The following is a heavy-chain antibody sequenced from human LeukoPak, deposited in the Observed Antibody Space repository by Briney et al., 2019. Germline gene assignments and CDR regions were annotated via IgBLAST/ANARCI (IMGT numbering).Heavy chain of an antibody. CDR1: GGSINSSSNQ. CDR2: ISYSGNT. Sequence: SETLSLTCTVSGGSINSSSNQWGWIRQPPGKGLEWIGSISYSGNTYYKPSLKSRVTVSVDTSKKQLSLKLNSVTAADTAVYFCAKIPIVIVPAYFDSWGQGTLVTVSS. CDR3: AKIPIVIVPAYFDS. D-gene: IGHD2-2*01. V-gene: IGHV4-39*01. J-gene: IGHJ4*02.